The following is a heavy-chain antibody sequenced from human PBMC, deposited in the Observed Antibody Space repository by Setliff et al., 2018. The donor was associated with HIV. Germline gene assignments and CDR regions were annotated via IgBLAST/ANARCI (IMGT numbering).Heavy chain of an antibody. CDR3: ASSQVTPWYYYGMDV. J-gene: IGHJ6*02. Sequence: SETLSLTCAVYGGSFSGYYWSWIRQPPGKGLEWIGEINHSGSTNYNPSLKSRVTISVDTSKNQFSLKLSSVTAADTAVYYCASSQVTPWYYYGMDVWGQGTTVTV. CDR2: INHSGST. CDR1: GGSFSGYY. V-gene: IGHV4-34*01. D-gene: IGHD2-21*02.